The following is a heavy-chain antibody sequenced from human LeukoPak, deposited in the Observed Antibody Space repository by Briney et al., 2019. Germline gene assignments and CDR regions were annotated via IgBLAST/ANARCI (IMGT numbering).Heavy chain of an antibody. J-gene: IGHJ4*02. CDR1: GYSFTSHY. D-gene: IGHD3-22*01. CDR3: ASSGYLSPFDY. Sequence: ASVKVSCKASGYSFTSHYMHWVRQAPGQGLEWMGIINPSGGSTSYAQKFQGRVTMTRDTSTSTVYMELSSLRSEDTAVYYCASSGYLSPFDYWGQGTLVTVSS. V-gene: IGHV1-46*01. CDR2: INPSGGST.